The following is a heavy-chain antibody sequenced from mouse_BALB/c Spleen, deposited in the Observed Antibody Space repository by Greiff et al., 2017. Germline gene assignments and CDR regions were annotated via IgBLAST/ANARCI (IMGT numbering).Heavy chain of an antibody. CDR2: ISSGSSTI. V-gene: IGHV5-17*02. CDR1: GFTFSSFG. Sequence: EVLLVESGGGLVQPGGSRKLSCAASGFTFSSFGMHWVRQAPEKGLEWVAYISSGSSTIYYADTVKGRFTISRDNPKNTLFLQMTSLSSEDTAMYDWARNGADGAWFAYWGQGTLVTVSA. CDR3: ARNGADGAWFAY. J-gene: IGHJ3*01.